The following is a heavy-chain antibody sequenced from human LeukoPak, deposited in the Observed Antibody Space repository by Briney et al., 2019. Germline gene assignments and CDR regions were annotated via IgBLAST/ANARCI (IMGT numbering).Heavy chain of an antibody. CDR1: GYTFTSCG. V-gene: IGHV1-2*02. CDR3: ARDLTTVQRNFDL. J-gene: IGHJ2*01. D-gene: IGHD4-17*01. CDR2: INPSSGGT. Sequence: ASVKVSCKASGYTFTSCGISWVRQAPGQGLEWMGWINPSSGGTNYAQKFQGRVTMTRDTSISTAYMELSSLRSDDTALYYCARDLTTVQRNFDLWGRGTLVTVSS.